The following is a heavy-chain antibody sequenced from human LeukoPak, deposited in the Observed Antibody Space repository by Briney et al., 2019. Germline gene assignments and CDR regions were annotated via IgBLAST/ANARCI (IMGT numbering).Heavy chain of an antibody. CDR2: IYYSGST. CDR3: ARAAAGTHFDY. CDR1: GGSISSGGYY. J-gene: IGHJ4*02. V-gene: IGHV4-31*03. D-gene: IGHD6-13*01. Sequence: SEILSLTCTVSGGSISSGGYYWSWIRQHPGKGLEWIGYIYYSGSTYYNPSLKSRVTISVDTSKNQFSLKLSSVTAADTAVYYCARAAAGTHFDYWGQGTLVTVSS.